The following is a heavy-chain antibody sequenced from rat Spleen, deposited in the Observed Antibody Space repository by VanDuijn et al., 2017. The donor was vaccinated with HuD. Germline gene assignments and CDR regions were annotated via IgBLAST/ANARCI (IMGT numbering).Heavy chain of an antibody. CDR2: ISPSGGST. Sequence: EVQLVASGGGLVQPGRSLKLSCAASGFTFGNYGMYWIRQAPTKGLEWVASISPSGGSTYYRDSVKVRFTISRDNAKSNLYLQMDSLRSEDTATYYCATDRNKERFAYWGQGTLVTVSS. D-gene: IGHD1-10*01. CDR1: GFTFGNYG. J-gene: IGHJ3*01. CDR3: ATDRNKERFAY. V-gene: IGHV5-19*01.